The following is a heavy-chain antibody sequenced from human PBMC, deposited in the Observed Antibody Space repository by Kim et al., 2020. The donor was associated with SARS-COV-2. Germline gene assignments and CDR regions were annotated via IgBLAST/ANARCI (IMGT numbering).Heavy chain of an antibody. D-gene: IGHD3-10*01. CDR2: TYYSGST. Sequence: SETLSLTCTVSGGSISSGGYSWSWIRQPPGKGLEWIGYTYYSGSTYYNPSLKSRVTISVDRSKNQFSLKLSSVTAADTAVYYCARGYGSGSPYGMDVWGQGTTVTVSS. J-gene: IGHJ6*02. CDR1: GGSISSGGYS. V-gene: IGHV4-30-2*01. CDR3: ARGYGSGSPYGMDV.